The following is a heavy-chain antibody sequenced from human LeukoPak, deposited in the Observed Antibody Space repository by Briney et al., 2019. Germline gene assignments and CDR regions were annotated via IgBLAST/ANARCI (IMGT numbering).Heavy chain of an antibody. J-gene: IGHJ6*04. V-gene: IGHV3-33*01. D-gene: IGHD6-19*01. CDR2: IWYDGSNK. CDR1: GFTFSSYG. Sequence: GRSLRLSCAASGFTFSSYGMHWVRQAPGKGLEWVAVIWYDGSNKYYADSVKGRFTISRDNSKNTLYLQMNSLRAEDTAVYYCARDRSVAVAGRYYYYYGMDVWGKGTTVTVSS. CDR3: ARDRSVAVAGRYYYYYGMDV.